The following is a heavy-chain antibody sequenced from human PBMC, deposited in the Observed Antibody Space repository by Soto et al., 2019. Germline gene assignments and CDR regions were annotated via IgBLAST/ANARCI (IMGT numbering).Heavy chain of an antibody. J-gene: IGHJ4*02. V-gene: IGHV1-69*01. CDR2: IIPIFGTA. CDR3: ASTRMATIPPGY. D-gene: IGHD5-12*01. Sequence: QGQLLQSGAEVKKPGSSVKVSCKASGGTFSSYASSWVRQAPGQGLEWMGGIIPIFGTANYAQKFQGRVTITADESTSTAYMELSSLRSEDPAVYCCASTRMATIPPGYWGQGTLVTVSS. CDR1: GGTFSSYA.